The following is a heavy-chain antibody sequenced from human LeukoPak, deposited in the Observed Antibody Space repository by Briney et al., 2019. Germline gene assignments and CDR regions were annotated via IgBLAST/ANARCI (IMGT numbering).Heavy chain of an antibody. CDR1: GFTFSSYA. V-gene: IGHV3-23*01. Sequence: GGSLRLSCAASGFTFSSYAMSWVRQAPGKGLEWVSAISGSGGSTYYADSVKGRFTISRDNAKNSLYLQMNSLRAEDTAVYYCARDRGSSSWYDYWGQGTLVTVSS. J-gene: IGHJ4*02. CDR2: ISGSGGST. CDR3: ARDRGSSSWYDY. D-gene: IGHD6-13*01.